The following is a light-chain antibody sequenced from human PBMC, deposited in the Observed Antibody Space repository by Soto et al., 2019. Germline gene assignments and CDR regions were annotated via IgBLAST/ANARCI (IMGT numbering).Light chain of an antibody. Sequence: SSELTQPPSVSVAPGQTATITCEGNNIGSKNVHWYQQKPGQAPALVVYDDRGRPSGVPERLSGSNSGNTATLTISRVEAGDEADYYCQVWDSTRDHVVFGGGTKLTVL. CDR3: QVWDSTRDHVV. CDR2: DDR. J-gene: IGLJ2*01. V-gene: IGLV3-21*02. CDR1: NIGSKN.